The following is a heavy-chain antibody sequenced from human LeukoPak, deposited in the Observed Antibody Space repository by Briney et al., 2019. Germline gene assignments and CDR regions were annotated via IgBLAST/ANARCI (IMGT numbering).Heavy chain of an antibody. V-gene: IGHV3-23*01. CDR1: GVTFSSYA. CDR2: ISRSADNT. Sequence: GESLRLSCAASGVTFSSYAMNWVRQAPGKGLEWVSGISRSADNTCYTDSVKGRFPISRDNSKNTLYLQMSSLRAEDTAVYYCAKDLGNSFGYENVFDYWGQGTLVTVSP. CDR3: AKDLGNSFGYENVFDY. J-gene: IGHJ4*02. D-gene: IGHD5-18*01.